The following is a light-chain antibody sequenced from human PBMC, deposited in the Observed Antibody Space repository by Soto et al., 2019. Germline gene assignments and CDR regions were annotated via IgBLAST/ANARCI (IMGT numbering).Light chain of an antibody. CDR3: SSFADTNTLA. CDR1: SSDVGGYNY. V-gene: IGLV2-8*01. Sequence: QSVLTQPPSASGSPGQSVTISCTGTSSDVGGYNYVSWYQQHPGKAPKLMIYEVSKRPSGVPDRFSGSKSDNTASLTVSGLQAGDEADYYCSSFADTNTLAFGGGTQLTVL. CDR2: EVS. J-gene: IGLJ7*01.